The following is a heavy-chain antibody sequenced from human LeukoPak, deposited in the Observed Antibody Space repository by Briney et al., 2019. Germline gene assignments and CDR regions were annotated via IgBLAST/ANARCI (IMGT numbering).Heavy chain of an antibody. CDR3: ARDPGLDY. Sequence: PGRSLRLSCAASGFTFRSYGMHWVRQAPGKGLDWVAVISYDGTNKYYADSVKGRFTISRDNSKNTLYLQMNSLRDEDTAVYYCARDPGLDYWGQGTLVTVSS. V-gene: IGHV3-30*03. CDR2: ISYDGTNK. CDR1: GFTFRSYG. J-gene: IGHJ4*02.